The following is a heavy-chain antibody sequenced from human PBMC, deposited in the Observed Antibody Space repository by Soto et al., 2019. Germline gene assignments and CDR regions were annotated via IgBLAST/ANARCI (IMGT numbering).Heavy chain of an antibody. Sequence: SETLSLTCTVSGGSISSNDYYWSWIRQPPGKGLEWIGYIYYSGSTYYNPSLKSRVTISADTSKTQFSLKLTSVTAADTAVYYCARGRYNWNQGAFDTWGQGTVVTVSS. CDR3: ARGRYNWNQGAFDT. D-gene: IGHD1-20*01. V-gene: IGHV4-30-4*01. CDR1: GGSISSNDYY. CDR2: IYYSGST. J-gene: IGHJ3*02.